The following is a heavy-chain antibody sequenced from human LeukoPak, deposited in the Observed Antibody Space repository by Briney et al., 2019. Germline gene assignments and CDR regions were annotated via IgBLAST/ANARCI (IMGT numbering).Heavy chain of an antibody. D-gene: IGHD6-19*01. CDR1: GYSFTMYW. CDR3: ARNPWIAVAGYEDAFDI. J-gene: IGHJ3*02. CDR2: IYPGDSDT. Sequence: GESLKISCKGSGYSFTMYWIGWVRQMPGKGLEWMAIIYPGDSDTRYSPSFQGQVTISADKSISTAYLQWSSLKASDTAMYYCARNPWIAVAGYEDAFDIWGQGTMVTVSS. V-gene: IGHV5-51*01.